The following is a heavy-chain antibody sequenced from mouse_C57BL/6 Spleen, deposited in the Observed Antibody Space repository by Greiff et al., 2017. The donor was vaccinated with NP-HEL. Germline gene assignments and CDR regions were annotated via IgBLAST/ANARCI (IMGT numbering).Heavy chain of an antibody. Sequence: EVQLQQSGPELVKPGASVKISCKASGYSFTGYYMHWVKQSSEKSLEWIGEINPSTGGTSYNQKFKGKATLTVDKSSSTAYMQLKSLTSEYSAVYYCANGYYEVYFDYWGKGTTLTVSS. D-gene: IGHD2-3*01. V-gene: IGHV1-43*01. CDR2: INPSTGGT. CDR1: GYSFTGYY. J-gene: IGHJ2*01. CDR3: ANGYYEVYFDY.